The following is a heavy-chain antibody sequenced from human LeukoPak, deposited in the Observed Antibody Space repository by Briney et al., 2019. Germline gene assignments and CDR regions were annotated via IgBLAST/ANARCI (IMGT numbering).Heavy chain of an antibody. CDR1: GFTFSSYS. Sequence: GGSLRLSCAASGFTFSSYSMNWVRQAPGKGLEWVSFISSSSSTIYYADSVKGRFTISRDNAKNSLYLQMNSLRAEDTAVYYCAIIAVAGYFDYWGQGTLVTVSS. J-gene: IGHJ4*02. V-gene: IGHV3-48*04. CDR2: ISSSSSTI. D-gene: IGHD6-19*01. CDR3: AIIAVAGYFDY.